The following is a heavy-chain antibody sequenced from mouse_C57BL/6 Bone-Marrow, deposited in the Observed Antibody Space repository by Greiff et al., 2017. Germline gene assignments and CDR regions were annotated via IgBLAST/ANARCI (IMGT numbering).Heavy chain of an antibody. V-gene: IGHV1-19*01. CDR3: ARVITTVDDY. CDR2: INPYNGGT. D-gene: IGHD1-1*01. J-gene: IGHJ2*01. CDR1: GYTFTDYY. Sequence: VQLQQSGPVLVKPGASVKMSCKASGYTFTDYYMNWVKQSHGKSLEWIGVINPYNGGTSYNQKFKGKATLTVDKSSSTAYMELNSLTSEDSAVYYCARVITTVDDYWGKGTTLTVSS.